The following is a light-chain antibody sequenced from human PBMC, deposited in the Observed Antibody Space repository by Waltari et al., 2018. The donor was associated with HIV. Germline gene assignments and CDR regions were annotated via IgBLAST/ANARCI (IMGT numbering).Light chain of an antibody. CDR1: SSNIGAGYD. V-gene: IGLV1-40*01. J-gene: IGLJ2*01. CDR3: QSYDSSLSGVV. CDR2: GNS. Sequence: QSVLTQPPSVSAAPGQRVTISCTGSSSNIGAGYDVHWYQQLPGTAPKLLIYGNSNRPSGVPDRFSGSKSGTSASLVITGLQAEDEADYYCQSYDSSLSGVVFGGGTKLTVL.